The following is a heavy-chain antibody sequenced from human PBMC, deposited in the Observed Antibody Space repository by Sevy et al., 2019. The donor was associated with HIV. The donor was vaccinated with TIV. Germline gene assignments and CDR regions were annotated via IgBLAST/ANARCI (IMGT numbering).Heavy chain of an antibody. Sequence: GESLKISCKVSGYTLTQLSMHWVRQAPGKGLEWLGSFDPEDGERIYAQKFQGRFTMTEETSTDTAYMELSSLRSEDTAIYYCATGREYYEGNGGYFDYWGQGTLVTVSS. CDR3: ATGREYYEGNGGYFDY. V-gene: IGHV1-24*01. D-gene: IGHD3-3*01. CDR2: FDPEDGER. J-gene: IGHJ4*02. CDR1: GYTLTQLS.